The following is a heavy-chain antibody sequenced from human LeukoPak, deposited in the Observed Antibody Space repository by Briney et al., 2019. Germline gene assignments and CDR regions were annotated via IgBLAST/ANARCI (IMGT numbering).Heavy chain of an antibody. CDR3: ARYGSGTSYITNYFDY. CDR2: FSSDSRTI. V-gene: IGHV3-48*02. CDR1: GFTFSSYS. D-gene: IGHD3-10*01. J-gene: IGHJ4*02. Sequence: PGGSLRLSCAASGFTFSSYSMNWVRQAAGKVLEWVSYFSSDSRTIYYADSVKGRFTISRDNAKNSLYLQMKSLRDEDTAVYYCARYGSGTSYITNYFDYWGQGTLVTVSS.